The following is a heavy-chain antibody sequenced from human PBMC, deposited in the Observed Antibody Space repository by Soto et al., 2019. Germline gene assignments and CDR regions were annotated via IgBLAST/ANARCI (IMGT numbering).Heavy chain of an antibody. V-gene: IGHV3-23*01. CDR2: ISDNGGAT. CDR1: GLTFASYA. J-gene: IGHJ6*02. Sequence: GGSLRLSCAASGLTFASYAMSWVRQAPGKGLEWVADISDNGGATYHADSVKGRFTISRDNAKNTLYLQMNSLRAEDTAVYYCARETMGWLVFYYYYYGMDVWGQGTTVTVSS. D-gene: IGHD6-19*01. CDR3: ARETMGWLVFYYYYYGMDV.